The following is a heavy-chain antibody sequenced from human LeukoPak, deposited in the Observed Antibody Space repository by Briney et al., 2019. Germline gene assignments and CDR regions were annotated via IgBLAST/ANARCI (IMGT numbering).Heavy chain of an antibody. CDR1: GFTFSSYW. Sequence: GGSLRLSCAASGFTFSSYWMSWVRQAPGKGLEWVSLIYSGGTTYYADSVKGRFTISRDSSKNKLYLQMNSLRAEDTAVYYCARDRGHTTDYWGQGTLVTVSS. V-gene: IGHV3-53*01. CDR2: IYSGGTT. CDR3: ARDRGHTTDY. J-gene: IGHJ4*02. D-gene: IGHD1-14*01.